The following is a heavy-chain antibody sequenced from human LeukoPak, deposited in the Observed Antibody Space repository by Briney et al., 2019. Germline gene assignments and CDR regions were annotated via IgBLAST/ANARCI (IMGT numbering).Heavy chain of an antibody. V-gene: IGHV4-30-4*01. J-gene: IGHJ5*02. CDR2: TYYSGST. CDR1: GVSISSGDYY. D-gene: IGHD3-22*01. Sequence: SETLSLTCTVSGVSISSGDYYWRWIRQPPGKGLEWIGYTYYSGSTYYNPSLKSRVNISVNTSKNQFSLKLSSVTAAGTAVYYCARPYYYDSRIDPWGQGTRVTVSS. CDR3: ARPYYYDSRIDP.